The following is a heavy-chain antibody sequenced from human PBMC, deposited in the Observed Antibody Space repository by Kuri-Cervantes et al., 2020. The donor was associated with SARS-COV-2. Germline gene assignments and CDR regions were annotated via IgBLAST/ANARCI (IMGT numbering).Heavy chain of an antibody. D-gene: IGHD6-13*01. Sequence: ASVKVSCKASGYTFTGYYMHWVRQAPGQGLEWMGWINPNSGGTNYAQKFQGRVTMTRDTSISTAYMELSRLRSDDTAVYYCAREGSIYSSSSWEGDYYYYYMDVWGKGTTVTVSS. CDR1: GYTFTGYY. CDR3: AREGSIYSSSSWEGDYYYYYMDV. CDR2: INPNSGGT. V-gene: IGHV1-2*02. J-gene: IGHJ6*03.